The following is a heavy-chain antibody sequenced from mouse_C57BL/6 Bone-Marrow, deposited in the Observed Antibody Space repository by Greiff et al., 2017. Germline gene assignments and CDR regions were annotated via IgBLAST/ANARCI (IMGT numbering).Heavy chain of an antibody. CDR1: GFTITDYY. J-gene: IGHJ2*01. Sequence: EVQLQQSGPVLVQPGASVKMSCKASGFTITDYYMNWVKQSNGKSLEWIGVINPYNGGTSYNQKFKGQATLTVDKSSCNAYMELNSLTSEDSSVYYCAKQYYGLDYWGQGNTHPVST. D-gene: IGHD1-1*01. CDR3: AKQYYGLDY. V-gene: IGHV1-19*01. CDR2: INPYNGGT.